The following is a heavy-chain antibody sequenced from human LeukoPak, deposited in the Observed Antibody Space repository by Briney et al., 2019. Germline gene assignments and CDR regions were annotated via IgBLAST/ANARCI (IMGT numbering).Heavy chain of an antibody. CDR3: AKRDFRGPVGSYMDV. CDR2: ISGSGGST. CDR1: GFTFSSYA. D-gene: IGHD1-26*01. Sequence: GGSLRLSCAASGFTFSSYAMSWVRQAPGKGLEWVSAISGSGGSTYYADSVKGRFTISRDNSKNTLYLQMNSLRAEDTAVYYCAKRDFRGPVGSYMDVWGKGTTVTVSS. J-gene: IGHJ6*03. V-gene: IGHV3-23*01.